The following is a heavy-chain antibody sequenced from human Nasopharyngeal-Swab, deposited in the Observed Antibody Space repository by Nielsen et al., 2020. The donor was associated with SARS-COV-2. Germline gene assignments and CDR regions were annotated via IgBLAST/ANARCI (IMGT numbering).Heavy chain of an antibody. J-gene: IGHJ3*02. V-gene: IGHV3-21*01. CDR3: ASEYYDFWSGYSDAFDI. CDR2: ISSSGSYI. D-gene: IGHD3-3*01. Sequence: GESLKISCAASGFTVSSNYMTWVRQAPGKGLEWVSSISSSGSYIYYADSVKGRFTISRDNAKNSLYLQMNSLRAEDTAVYYCASEYYDFWSGYSDAFDIWGQGTMVTVSS. CDR1: GFTVSSNY.